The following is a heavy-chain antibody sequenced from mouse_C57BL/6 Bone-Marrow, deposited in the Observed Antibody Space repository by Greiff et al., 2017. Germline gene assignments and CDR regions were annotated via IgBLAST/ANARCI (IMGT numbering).Heavy chain of an antibody. CDR1: EYEFPSHD. D-gene: IGHD2-1*01. J-gene: IGHJ2*01. CDR3: ARQCYCGNEDFDY. Sequence: EVQVVESGGGLVQPGESLKLSCESNEYEFPSHDMSWVRKTPEKRLELVAAINSDGGSTYYPDTMERRFIFSRDNTTTTPYLQMSSLRSENTALYDGARQCYCGNEDFDYWGQGTTLTVSS. CDR2: INSDGGST. V-gene: IGHV5-2*01.